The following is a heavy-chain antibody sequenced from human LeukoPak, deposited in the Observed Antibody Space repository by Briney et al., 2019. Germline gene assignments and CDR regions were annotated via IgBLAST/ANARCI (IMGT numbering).Heavy chain of an antibody. D-gene: IGHD3-3*01. J-gene: IGHJ4*02. CDR2: ISWNNGNI. CDR1: GFAFKDYA. CDR3: AKELGGLEDF. V-gene: IGHV3-9*01. Sequence: GGSLRLSCAASGFAFKDYAVHWVRQAPGQGLEGVSGISWNNGNIGYADSVKGRFIISRDNAKNSLYLQMNSLRPEDTALYYCAKELGGLEDFWGQGTLVTVSS.